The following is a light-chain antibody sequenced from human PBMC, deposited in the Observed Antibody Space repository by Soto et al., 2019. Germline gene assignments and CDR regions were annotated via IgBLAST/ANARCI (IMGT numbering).Light chain of an antibody. CDR3: QQYKSYSIT. CDR2: DAS. Sequence: GDRVTITCRASQSISSWLAWYQQKPGKAPKLLIYDASSLESGVPSRFSGSGSGTEFTLTISSLQPDDFATYYCQQYKSYSITFGQGTRLEIK. J-gene: IGKJ5*01. CDR1: QSISSW. V-gene: IGKV1-5*01.